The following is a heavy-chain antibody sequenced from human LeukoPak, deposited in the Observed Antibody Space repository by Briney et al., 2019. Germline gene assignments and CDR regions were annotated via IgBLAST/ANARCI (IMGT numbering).Heavy chain of an antibody. CDR3: ARGLPYYDILTGPMGGWFDP. CDR2: MNPKSGNT. Sequence: ASVKVSCKASGYTFTSYDINWVRQATGQGLEWMGWMNPKSGNTGYAQKLQGRVTITRNTSISTAYMELSSLRSEDTAVYYCARGLPYYDILTGPMGGWFDPWGQGTLVTVSS. J-gene: IGHJ5*02. CDR1: GYTFTSYD. D-gene: IGHD3-9*01. V-gene: IGHV1-8*01.